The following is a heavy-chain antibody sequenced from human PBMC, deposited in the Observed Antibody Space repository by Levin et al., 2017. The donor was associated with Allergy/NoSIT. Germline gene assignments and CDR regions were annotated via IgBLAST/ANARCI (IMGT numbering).Heavy chain of an antibody. Sequence: ASVKVSCKASGYTFTSYYMHWVRQAPGQGLEWMGIINPSGGSTSYAQKFQGRVTMTRDTSTSTVYMELSSLRSEDTAVYYCARGASNEGCSGGSCYPDAFDIWGQGTMVTVSS. CDR1: GYTFTSYY. CDR3: ARGASNEGCSGGSCYPDAFDI. CDR2: INPSGGST. V-gene: IGHV1-46*01. J-gene: IGHJ3*02. D-gene: IGHD2-15*01.